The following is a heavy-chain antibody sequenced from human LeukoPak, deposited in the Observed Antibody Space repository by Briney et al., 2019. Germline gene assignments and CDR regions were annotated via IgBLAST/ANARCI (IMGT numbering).Heavy chain of an antibody. CDR1: GFTFSDYY. V-gene: IGHV3-11*06. J-gene: IGHJ4*02. D-gene: IGHD6-13*01. Sequence: GGSLRLSCAASGFTFSDYYMSWIRQARGKGREWVSYISVTSSYTNYADSVKGPFTISRDNAKNSLYMQINSLRGEDTAVYYCARLGSIAAAGTPDYWGRGTLVTVSS. CDR2: ISVTSSYT. CDR3: ARLGSIAAAGTPDY.